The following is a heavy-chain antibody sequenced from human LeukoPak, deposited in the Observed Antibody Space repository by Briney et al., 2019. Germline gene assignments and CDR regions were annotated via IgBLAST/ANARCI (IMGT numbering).Heavy chain of an antibody. CDR2: ISSNGGST. J-gene: IGHJ4*02. D-gene: IGHD6-6*01. CDR3: VKGGAYTTSSNFDY. V-gene: IGHV3-64D*06. CDR1: GFTFITYA. Sequence: GGSLRLPCSASGFTFITYAMHWVRQAPGKGLEYVSAISSNGGSTYYADFVKGRFTISRDNSKKTLYLQMSSLRAEDTAIYYCVKGGAYTTSSNFDYWGQGTLVTVSS.